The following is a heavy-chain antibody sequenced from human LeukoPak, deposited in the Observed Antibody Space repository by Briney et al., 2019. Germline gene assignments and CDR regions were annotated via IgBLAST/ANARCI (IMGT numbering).Heavy chain of an antibody. CDR3: ARDPGHYYDSSGYYEDNWFDP. D-gene: IGHD3-22*01. Sequence: SVKVSCKASGYTFTGYYMHWVRQAPGQGLEWMGGIIPIFGTANYAQKFQGRVTITADKSTSTAYMELSSLRSEDTAVYYGARDPGHYYDSSGYYEDNWFDPWGQGTLVTVSS. CDR1: GYTFTGYY. CDR2: IIPIFGTA. J-gene: IGHJ5*02. V-gene: IGHV1-69*06.